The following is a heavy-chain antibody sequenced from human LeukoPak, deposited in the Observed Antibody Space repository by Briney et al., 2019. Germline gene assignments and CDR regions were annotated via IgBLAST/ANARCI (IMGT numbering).Heavy chain of an antibody. CDR2: INPNRGGT. V-gene: IGHV1-2*02. CDR3: ARDKPAEAALDF. Sequence: ASVKVSCKASGYTFTGYYIHWVRQAPGQGREWMGWINPNRGGTNYAQKFQGRVTMARGRSSNTASMDLRSLTYDDTAVYYCARDKPAEAALDFWGQGTLVTVSS. J-gene: IGHJ4*02. CDR1: GYTFTGYY.